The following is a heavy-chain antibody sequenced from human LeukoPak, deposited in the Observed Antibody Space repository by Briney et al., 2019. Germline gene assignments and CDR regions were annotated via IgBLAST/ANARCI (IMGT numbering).Heavy chain of an antibody. D-gene: IGHD5-12*01. CDR3: ARSRWWLRLLDY. V-gene: IGHV1-8*01. Sequence: ASVKVSCKASGYTFTSYDINWVRQATPQGLEWMGWMNPNSGNTGYAHKFHGRVTMTRNTSISTAYMELSSLRSEDTAVYYCARSRWWLRLLDYWGQGTLVTVSS. CDR1: GYTFTSYD. J-gene: IGHJ4*02. CDR2: MNPNSGNT.